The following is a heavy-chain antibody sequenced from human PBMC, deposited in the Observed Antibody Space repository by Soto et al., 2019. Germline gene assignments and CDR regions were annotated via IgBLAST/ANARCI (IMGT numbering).Heavy chain of an antibody. CDR1: GGSISSYH. CDR3: ARNTYYYYMDV. Sequence: PSETLSLTCTVSGGSISSYHWSWIRQPPGKGLEWIGYIYYSGSTNYNPSLKSRVTISVDTSKNQFSLKLSSVTAADTAVYYCARNTYYYYMDVWGKGPTVTVSS. CDR2: IYYSGST. V-gene: IGHV4-59*01. J-gene: IGHJ6*03.